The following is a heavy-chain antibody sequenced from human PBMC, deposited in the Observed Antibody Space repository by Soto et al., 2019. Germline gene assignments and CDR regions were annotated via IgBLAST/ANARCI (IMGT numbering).Heavy chain of an antibody. V-gene: IGHV1-69*06. Sequence: GASVKVSCKASGGTFSSYAINWVRQAPGQGLEWVGGIIPSYGAANYAQKFLGRVTITADKSTSTSYMELSSLRSEDTAVYYCARDMTRTVVPYFDFWGQGTLVTVSS. CDR2: IIPSYGAA. D-gene: IGHD1-7*01. CDR3: ARDMTRTVVPYFDF. J-gene: IGHJ4*02. CDR1: GGTFSSYA.